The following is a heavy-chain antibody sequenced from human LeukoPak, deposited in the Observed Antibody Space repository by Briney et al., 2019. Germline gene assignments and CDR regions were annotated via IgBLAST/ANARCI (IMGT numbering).Heavy chain of an antibody. CDR3: ASRVTVAGRGYFDY. CDR2: IIPIFGTA. V-gene: IGHV1-69*05. Sequence: VASVKVPCKASGGTFSSYAISWVRQAPGQGLEWMGGIIPIFGTANYAQKFQGRVTITTDESTSTAYMELSSLRSEDTAVYYCASRVTVAGRGYFDYWGQGTLVTVSS. D-gene: IGHD6-19*01. J-gene: IGHJ4*02. CDR1: GGTFSSYA.